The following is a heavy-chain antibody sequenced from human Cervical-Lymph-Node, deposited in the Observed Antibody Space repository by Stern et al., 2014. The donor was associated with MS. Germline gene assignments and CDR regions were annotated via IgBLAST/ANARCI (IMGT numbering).Heavy chain of an antibody. J-gene: IGHJ2*01. CDR3: ARLPDSGGWYGIWYFDL. D-gene: IGHD6-19*01. CDR1: GYSFTRDW. V-gene: IGHV5-51*03. Sequence: EVQLVQSGAEVKKPGESLKISCKGSGYSFTRDWIGWVRQTPGKGLEWMGVIYLGDSETRYSPSCQGQVTISADKSISTAYLQWSSLKASDTAMYYCARLPDSGGWYGIWYFDLWGRGTLVTVSS. CDR2: IYLGDSET.